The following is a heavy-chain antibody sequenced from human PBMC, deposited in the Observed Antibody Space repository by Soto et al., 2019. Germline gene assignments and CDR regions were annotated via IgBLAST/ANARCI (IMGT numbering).Heavy chain of an antibody. D-gene: IGHD2-2*01. J-gene: IGHJ3*01. CDR1: GFPFSSYA. CDR2: ISYDGSNK. V-gene: IGHV3-30-3*01. Sequence: QVQLVESGGGVVQPGRSLRLSCAASGFPFSSYAMHWVRQAPGKGLEWMSVISYDGSNKYYADSVKGRFTISRDNSKNPLYLQMNSLRAEDTAVYYCARDKVLWTAGNDAFDFWGQGTMVTVSS. CDR3: ARDKVLWTAGNDAFDF.